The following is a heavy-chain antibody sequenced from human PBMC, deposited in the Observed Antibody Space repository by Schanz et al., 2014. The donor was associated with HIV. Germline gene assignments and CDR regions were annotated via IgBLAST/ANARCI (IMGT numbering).Heavy chain of an antibody. D-gene: IGHD3-9*01. CDR1: GYTFTNYF. CDR3: AREKVGILADYTPNGMDV. V-gene: IGHV1-2*02. J-gene: IGHJ6*02. CDR2: INPNSGDT. Sequence: QVQLVQSGAAVQKPGASVKVSCKASGYTFTNYFIHWVRQAPGQGLEWMGWINPNSGDTDYAQKFQGRVTMTRDTSISTAYMELSRLRSDDTAMYYCAREKVGILADYTPNGMDVWGQGTTVTVSS.